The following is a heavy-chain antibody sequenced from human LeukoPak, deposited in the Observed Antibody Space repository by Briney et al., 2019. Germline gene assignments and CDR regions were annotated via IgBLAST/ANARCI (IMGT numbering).Heavy chain of an antibody. CDR1: GFTFSSYW. V-gene: IGHV3-7*01. CDR2: IKQDGSEK. CDR3: ARDEVVMRRGFYYYDSSGYPYYYGMDV. D-gene: IGHD3-22*01. J-gene: IGHJ6*02. Sequence: GGSLRLSCAASGFTFSSYWMSWVRQAPGKGLEWVANIKQDGSEKYYVDSVKGRFTISRDNAKNSLYLQMNSLRAEDTAVYYCARDEVVMRRGFYYYDSSGYPYYYGMDVWGQGTTVTVSS.